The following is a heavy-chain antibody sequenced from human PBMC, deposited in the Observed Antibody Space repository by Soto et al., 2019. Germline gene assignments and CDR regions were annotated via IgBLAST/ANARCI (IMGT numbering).Heavy chain of an antibody. J-gene: IGHJ6*02. CDR2: IYPGDSDT. CDR3: ARGRGFGELHYYYGMDV. CDR1: GYSFTSYW. V-gene: IGHV5-51*01. Sequence: PGESLKISCKGSGYSFTSYWIGWVRQMPGKGLEWMGIIYPGDSDTRYSPSFQGQVTISADKSISTAYLQWSSLKASDTAMYYYARGRGFGELHYYYGMDVWGQGTTVTVSS. D-gene: IGHD3-10*01.